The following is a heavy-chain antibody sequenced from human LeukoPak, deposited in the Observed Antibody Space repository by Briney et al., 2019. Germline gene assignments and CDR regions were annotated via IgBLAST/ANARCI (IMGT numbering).Heavy chain of an antibody. D-gene: IGHD6-19*01. CDR1: GFTFSSYA. CDR2: ISGSGGST. Sequence: GGSLRLSCAASGFTFSSYAMSWVRQAPGKGLEWVSAISGSGGSTYYADSVKGRFTISRDSSKNTLYLQMNSLRAEDTAVYYCATSIAVAGTAYFDYWGQGTLVTVSS. CDR3: ATSIAVAGTAYFDY. J-gene: IGHJ4*02. V-gene: IGHV3-23*01.